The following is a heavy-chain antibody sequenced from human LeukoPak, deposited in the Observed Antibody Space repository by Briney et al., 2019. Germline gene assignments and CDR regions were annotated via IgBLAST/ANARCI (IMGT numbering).Heavy chain of an antibody. Sequence: GGSLRLSCAASGFTFSSYSTNWVRQAPGKGLEWVSYISGSNYTIYYADSVKGRFSISRDNAKNSLYLQMNSLRAEDTAVYYCARDLGQYYDTSDNWFDPWGQGTLVTVSS. CDR3: ARDLGQYYDTSDNWFDP. J-gene: IGHJ5*02. CDR2: ISGSNYTI. CDR1: GFTFSSYS. V-gene: IGHV3-48*01. D-gene: IGHD3-22*01.